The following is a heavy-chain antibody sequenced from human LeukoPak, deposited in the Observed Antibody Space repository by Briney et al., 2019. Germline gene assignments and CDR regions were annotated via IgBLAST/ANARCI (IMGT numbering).Heavy chain of an antibody. J-gene: IGHJ4*02. V-gene: IGHV3-74*01. CDR3: ARGGLTAACDY. D-gene: IGHD6-13*01. CDR2: INPDGSTT. CDR1: GXTFSSHW. Sequence: GGSLRLSWAASGXTFSSHWMYWVRQAPGKGPVWVSLINPDGSTTTCADSVKGRFTISRDNAKNTLYLQMNSLRAEDTAVYYCARGGLTAACDYWGQGTLVTVSS.